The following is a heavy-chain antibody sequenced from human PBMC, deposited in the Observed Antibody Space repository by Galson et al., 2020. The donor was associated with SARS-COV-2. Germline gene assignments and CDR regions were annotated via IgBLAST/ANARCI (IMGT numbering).Heavy chain of an antibody. Sequence: SETLSLTCTVSGGSISSYYWSWIRQPPGKGLEWNGYIYYSGSTNYNPSLKSRVTISLDTSKNQFSLKVNSVTAADTAVYYCARENGGNTLYYFDYWGQGTLVTVSS. CDR3: ARENGGNTLYYFDY. D-gene: IGHD2-15*01. J-gene: IGHJ4*02. CDR1: GGSISSYY. V-gene: IGHV4-59*01. CDR2: IYYSGST.